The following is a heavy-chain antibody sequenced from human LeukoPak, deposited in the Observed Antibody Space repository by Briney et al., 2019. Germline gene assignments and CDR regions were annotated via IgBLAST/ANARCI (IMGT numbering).Heavy chain of an antibody. V-gene: IGHV3-21*01. CDR3: ARDSESSSWFDY. Sequence: GGSLRLSCAASGFTFDDYAMHWVRQAPGKGLEWVSSISSSSSYIYYADSVKGRFTISRDNAKNSLYLQMNSLRAEDTAVYYCARDSESSSWFDYWGQGTLVTVSS. CDR2: ISSSSSYI. CDR1: GFTFDDYA. D-gene: IGHD6-13*01. J-gene: IGHJ4*02.